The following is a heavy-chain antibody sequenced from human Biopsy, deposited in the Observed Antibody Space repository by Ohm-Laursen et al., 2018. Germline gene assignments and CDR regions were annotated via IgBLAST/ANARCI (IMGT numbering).Heavy chain of an antibody. CDR3: ARATNSTGWPYYYFYGMDV. V-gene: IGHV4-59*01. Sequence: VTLSLTCTVSGGYISSDYWSWIRQTPGKGLEWIGYIYYSGSTNYNPSLKSRVTISVDTSKNQFSLRLNSVTAADTAVYYCARATNSTGWPYYYFYGMDVWGQGTTVTVSS. CDR1: GGYISSDY. D-gene: IGHD2/OR15-2a*01. CDR2: IYYSGST. J-gene: IGHJ6*02.